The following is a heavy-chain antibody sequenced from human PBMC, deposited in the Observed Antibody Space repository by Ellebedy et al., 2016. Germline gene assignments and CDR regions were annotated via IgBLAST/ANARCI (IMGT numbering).Heavy chain of an antibody. V-gene: IGHV3-66*01. CDR1: GFTVSSNY. J-gene: IGHJ4*02. CDR3: TTDSGY. Sequence: GESLKISCAASGFTVSSNYMSWVRQAPGKGLEWVSVIYSGGSTYYADSVKGRFTISRDNSKNTLYLQMNSLRAEDTAVYYCTTDSGYWGQGTLVTVSS. CDR2: IYSGGST. D-gene: IGHD1-26*01.